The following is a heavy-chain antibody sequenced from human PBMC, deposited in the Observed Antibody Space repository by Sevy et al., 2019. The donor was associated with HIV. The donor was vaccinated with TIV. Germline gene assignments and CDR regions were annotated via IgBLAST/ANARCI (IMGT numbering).Heavy chain of an antibody. V-gene: IGHV3-30-3*01. D-gene: IGHD1-26*01. CDR2: ISYEGTET. J-gene: IGHJ4*01. CDR3: ARDGGYSIKWYPLY. Sequence: GGSLRLSCAASGFAFSTHAMHWVRQAPGKGLEWVAVISYEGTETFYVASVEGRFTISRDNFKNMLSLQINSLKPEDTAVYYCARDGGYSIKWYPLYWGHGTLVTVSS. CDR1: GFAFSTHA.